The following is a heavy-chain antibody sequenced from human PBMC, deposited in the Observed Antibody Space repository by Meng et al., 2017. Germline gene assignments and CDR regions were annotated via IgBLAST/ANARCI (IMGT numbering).Heavy chain of an antibody. CDR3: ARDRLWFGELSGFDY. V-gene: IGHV3-7*01. CDR2: IKKDGSDK. D-gene: IGHD3-10*01. J-gene: IGHJ4*02. Sequence: GESLKISCAASGFTFSSYWMNWVRQAPGKGLEWVANIKKDGSDKYYADSVKGRFTISRDNSKNTLYLQMNSLRAEDTAVYYCARDRLWFGELSGFDYWGQGTLVTVSS. CDR1: GFTFSSYW.